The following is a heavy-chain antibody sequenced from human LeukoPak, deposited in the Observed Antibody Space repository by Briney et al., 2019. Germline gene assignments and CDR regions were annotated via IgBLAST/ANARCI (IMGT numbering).Heavy chain of an antibody. J-gene: IGHJ6*02. CDR2: ISSSSSTI. CDR3: ARGGYCTGGSCYGHGMDV. CDR1: GFAFSNYA. V-gene: IGHV3-48*04. D-gene: IGHD2-15*01. Sequence: PGGSLRLSCAASGFAFSNYAMSWVRQAPGKGLEWVSYISSSSSTIYYADSVKGRFTISRDNAKNSLYLQMNSLRAEDTAVYYCARGGYCTGGSCYGHGMDVWGQGTTVTVSS.